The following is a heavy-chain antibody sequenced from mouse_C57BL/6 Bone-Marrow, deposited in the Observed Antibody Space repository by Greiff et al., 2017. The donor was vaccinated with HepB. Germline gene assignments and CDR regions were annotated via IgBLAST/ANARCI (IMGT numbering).Heavy chain of an antibody. CDR1: GYSITSGYY. CDR3: ARVGYGSSYYFDY. Sequence: EVKLQESGPGLVKPSQSLSLTCSVTGYSITSGYYWNWIRQFPGNKLEWMGYISYDGSNNYNPSLKNRISITRDTSKNQFFLKLNSVTTEDTATYYCARVGYGSSYYFDYWGQGTTLTVSS. V-gene: IGHV3-6*01. J-gene: IGHJ2*01. CDR2: ISYDGSN. D-gene: IGHD1-1*01.